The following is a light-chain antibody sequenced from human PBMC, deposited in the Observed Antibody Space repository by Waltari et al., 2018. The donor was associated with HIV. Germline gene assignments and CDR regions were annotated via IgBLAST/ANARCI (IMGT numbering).Light chain of an antibody. CDR1: RPNIGSHF. Sequence: QSVLTQPPSASGTPGQGVTISCSGGRPNIGSHFVYWYQQVAGTTPKLLIFRNNKRPSGVPDRFSGSKSGTSASLSISGLRPEDEADYYCATWDDSSSGSWVFGGGTKVTVL. CDR2: RNN. J-gene: IGLJ3*02. CDR3: ATWDDSSSGSWV. V-gene: IGLV1-47*01.